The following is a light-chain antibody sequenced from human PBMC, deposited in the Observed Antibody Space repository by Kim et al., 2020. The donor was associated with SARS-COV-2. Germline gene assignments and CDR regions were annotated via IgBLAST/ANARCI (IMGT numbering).Light chain of an antibody. CDR3: GTWDSSLSGAV. CDR1: SPNIGNNY. V-gene: IGLV1-51*01. J-gene: IGLJ2*01. CDR2: DSN. Sequence: QRVTLPCTGSSPNIGNNYVSWYQQLPGTAPTLLIYDSNKRPSGIPDRFSGSKSGTSATLGITGLQTGDEADYYCGTWDSSLSGAVFGGGTKVTVL.